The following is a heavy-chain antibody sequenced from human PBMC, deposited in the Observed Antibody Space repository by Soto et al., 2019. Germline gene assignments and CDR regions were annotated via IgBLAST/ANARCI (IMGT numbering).Heavy chain of an antibody. Sequence: QVQLVQSGAEVKKPGALVKVSCKASGYTFTSYGISWVRQAPGQGLEWMGWISAYNGNTNYAQKLQGRVTMTTDTSTSTANMELRSLRSDDTAVYYCARGAGISIFGVVIMAAFDIWGQGTMVTVSS. CDR3: ARGAGISIFGVVIMAAFDI. CDR2: ISAYNGNT. V-gene: IGHV1-18*01. CDR1: GYTFTSYG. J-gene: IGHJ3*02. D-gene: IGHD3-3*01.